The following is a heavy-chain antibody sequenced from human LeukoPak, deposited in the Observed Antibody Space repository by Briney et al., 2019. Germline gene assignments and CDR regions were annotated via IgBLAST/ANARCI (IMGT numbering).Heavy chain of an antibody. CDR1: GGSISSYY. V-gene: IGHV4-4*09. Sequence: SETLSLTCTVSGGSISSYYWSWIRQPPGKGLEWIGYIYTSGSTNYNPSLKSRVTISVDTSNNQFSLKLSSVTAADTAVYYCARNRAAGTDYYYYYYYMDVWGKGTTVTVS. CDR3: ARNRAAGTDYYYYYYYMDV. CDR2: IYTSGST. J-gene: IGHJ6*03. D-gene: IGHD6-13*01.